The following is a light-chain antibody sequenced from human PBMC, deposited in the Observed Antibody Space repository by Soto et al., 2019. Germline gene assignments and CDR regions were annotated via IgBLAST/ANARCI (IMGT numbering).Light chain of an antibody. Sequence: EIVLTQSPGTLSLSPGERATLSCRASQSVSSSYLAWYQQKPGQAPRLLIYGASSRATGIPDRFSGSGSGTDFTLTISRLEPEDFAVYYCQQYGSSPGIMYTFGQGTKLEIK. CDR3: QQYGSSPGIMYT. CDR1: QSVSSSY. CDR2: GAS. J-gene: IGKJ2*01. V-gene: IGKV3-20*01.